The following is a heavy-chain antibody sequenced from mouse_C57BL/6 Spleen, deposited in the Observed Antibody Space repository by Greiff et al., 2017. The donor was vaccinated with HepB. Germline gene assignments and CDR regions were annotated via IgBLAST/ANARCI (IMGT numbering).Heavy chain of an antibody. CDR3: VGGYYVYFDY. Sequence: VQLQESGPELVKPGASVKISCKASGYAFSSSWMNWVKQRPGKGLEWIGRIYPGDGDTNYNGKFKGKATLTADKSSSTAYMQLSSLTSEDSAVYFCVGGYYVYFDYWGQGTTLTVSS. CDR2: IYPGDGDT. V-gene: IGHV1-82*01. J-gene: IGHJ2*01. D-gene: IGHD2-3*01. CDR1: GYAFSSSW.